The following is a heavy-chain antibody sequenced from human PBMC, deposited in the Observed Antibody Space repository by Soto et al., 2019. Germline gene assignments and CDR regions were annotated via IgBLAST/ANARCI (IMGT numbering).Heavy chain of an antibody. Sequence: QVQLVQSGAEVKKPGSSVTVSCKASGGTFSSYAISWVRQAPGQGLEWMGGIIPIFGTANYAQKFQGRVTITADKSTSPAYMELSSLRSEDPAVYYCARERLGFEGATEGNWFDPWGQGTLVTVSS. CDR1: GGTFSSYA. V-gene: IGHV1-69*06. CDR2: IIPIFGTA. D-gene: IGHD1-26*01. J-gene: IGHJ5*02. CDR3: ARERLGFEGATEGNWFDP.